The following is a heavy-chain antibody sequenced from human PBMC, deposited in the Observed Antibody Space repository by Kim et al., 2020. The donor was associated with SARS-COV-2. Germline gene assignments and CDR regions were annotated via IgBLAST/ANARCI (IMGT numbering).Heavy chain of an antibody. CDR2: MSGSGANT. Sequence: GGSLRLSCAASGFTFNNYAMTWVRRAPGKGLEWVSAMSGSGANTYSTDSVKGRFTIARDNSKNTLYLQMNSLRAEDTAVYYCAKGNYDFWTTYSYANHWGQGTLVTVSS. D-gene: IGHD3-3*01. CDR3: AKGNYDFWTTYSYANH. J-gene: IGHJ4*02. CDR1: GFTFNNYA. V-gene: IGHV3-23*01.